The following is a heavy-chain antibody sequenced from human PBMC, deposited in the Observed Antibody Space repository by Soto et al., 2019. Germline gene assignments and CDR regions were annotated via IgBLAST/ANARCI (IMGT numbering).Heavy chain of an antibody. CDR2: INPSGGST. Sequence: ASVKVSCKASGYTFTSYYMHWVRQAPGQGLEWMGIINPSGGSTSYAQKSQGRVTMTGDTSTSTAYMELSSLRSEDTAVYYCARDFTTIFGVVIMRYGMDVWGQGTTVTVSS. CDR3: ARDFTTIFGVVIMRYGMDV. CDR1: GYTFTSYY. J-gene: IGHJ6*02. V-gene: IGHV1-46*01. D-gene: IGHD3-3*01.